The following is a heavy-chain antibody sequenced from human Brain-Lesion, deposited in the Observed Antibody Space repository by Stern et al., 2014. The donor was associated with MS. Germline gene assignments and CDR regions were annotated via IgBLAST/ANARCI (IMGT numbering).Heavy chain of an antibody. J-gene: IGHJ2*01. D-gene: IGHD2/OR15-2a*01. CDR2: IYHSGAS. CDR1: GGSVSSTNW. V-gene: IGHV4-4*02. CDR3: ARERQQYCNSEGCSYWYFDL. Sequence: QVQLQESGPGLVKPSGTLSLTCAVSGGSVSSTNWWSWVRQSPGKGLEWIGNIYHSGASNYRPSLRSRVPISLDTSKTHLSLHLTSVTAADTAVYYCARERQQYCNSEGCSYWYFDLWGRGTLVTVSS.